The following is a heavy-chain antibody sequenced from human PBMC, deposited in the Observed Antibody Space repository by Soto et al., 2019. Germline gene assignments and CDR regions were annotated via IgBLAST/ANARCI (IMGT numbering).Heavy chain of an antibody. CDR1: GFTFSSYS. V-gene: IGHV3-21*01. D-gene: IGHD6-13*01. CDR3: TRDASRDSSARGWFDP. Sequence: GGSLRLSCAASGFTFSSYSMNWVRQAPGKGLEWVSTISSNSAYIYYTDALRGRFTISRDNAKNSLHLQMNSLRAEDTAVYYCTRDASRDSSARGWFDPWGPGTLVTVSS. J-gene: IGHJ5*02. CDR2: ISSNSAYI.